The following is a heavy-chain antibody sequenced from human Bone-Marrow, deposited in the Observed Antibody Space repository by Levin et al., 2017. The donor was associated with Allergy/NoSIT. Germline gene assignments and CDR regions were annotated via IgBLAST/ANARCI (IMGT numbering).Heavy chain of an antibody. J-gene: IGHJ3*02. Sequence: LSLTCAASGFSFTSYGMHWVRQAPGKGLEWVAVISYDGSNKYYVDSVKGRFTISRDNSMNTVYLQMNSLRAEDTAVYYCAKIWGGLRYSSSWSSFDMWGQGTKVTVSS. CDR3: AKIWGGLRYSSSWSSFDM. CDR1: GFSFTSYG. V-gene: IGHV3-30*18. D-gene: IGHD6-13*01. CDR2: ISYDGSNK.